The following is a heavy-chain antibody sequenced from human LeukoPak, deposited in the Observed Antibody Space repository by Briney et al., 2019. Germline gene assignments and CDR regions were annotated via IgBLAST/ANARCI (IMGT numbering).Heavy chain of an antibody. D-gene: IGHD3-9*01. CDR1: GVSISSYY. Sequence: SETLSLTCTVSGVSISSYYWSWIRQPPGKGLEWIGYIYYSGSTNYNPSLKSRVTISVDTSKNQFSLKLSSVTAADTAVYYCARVQGDYDILTGYYWYYFDYWGQGTLVTVSS. J-gene: IGHJ4*02. CDR3: ARVQGDYDILTGYYWYYFDY. CDR2: IYYSGST. V-gene: IGHV4-59*01.